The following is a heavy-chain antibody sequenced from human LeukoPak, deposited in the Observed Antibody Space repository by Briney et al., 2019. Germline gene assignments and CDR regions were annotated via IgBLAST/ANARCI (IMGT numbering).Heavy chain of an antibody. Sequence: GGSLRLSCAASGFTFSSYEMNWVRQAPGKGLEWVSYISSSGSTIYYADSVRGRFTISRDNAKNSLYLQMNSLRAEDTAVYYCARASSRGLGQDFDYWGQGTLVTVSS. CDR3: ARASSRGLGQDFDY. CDR1: GFTFSSYE. CDR2: ISSSGSTI. V-gene: IGHV3-48*03. D-gene: IGHD3-10*01. J-gene: IGHJ4*02.